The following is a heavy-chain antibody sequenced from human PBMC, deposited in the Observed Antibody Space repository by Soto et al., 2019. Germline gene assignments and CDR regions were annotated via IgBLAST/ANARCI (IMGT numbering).Heavy chain of an antibody. CDR2: INPNNSAT. V-gene: IGHV1-2*02. CDR1: GYTFTGYY. J-gene: IGHJ3*02. CDR3: ARDRIAARLDAFDI. Sequence: GASVKVSCKASGYTFTGYYMNWLRQAPGQGLEWMGWINPNNSATYSAQKFRGRVTMTRDTSISTAYMELSSLRSDDTAIYYCARDRIAARLDAFDIWGQGTMVTVSS. D-gene: IGHD6-6*01.